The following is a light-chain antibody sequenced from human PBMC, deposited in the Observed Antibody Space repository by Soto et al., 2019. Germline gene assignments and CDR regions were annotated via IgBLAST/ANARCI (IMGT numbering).Light chain of an antibody. V-gene: IGLV2-14*03. CDR1: SSDVGGYDY. CDR2: DVS. Sequence: QPVLTQPASVSGSPGQSITISCTGTSSDVGGYDYVSWYQQHPGKAPKLVIFDVSNRPSGVSHRFSGSKSDNTASLTISGLQAEDEADYYCTSHTNNSVVFGGGTKLTVL. CDR3: TSHTNNSVV. J-gene: IGLJ2*01.